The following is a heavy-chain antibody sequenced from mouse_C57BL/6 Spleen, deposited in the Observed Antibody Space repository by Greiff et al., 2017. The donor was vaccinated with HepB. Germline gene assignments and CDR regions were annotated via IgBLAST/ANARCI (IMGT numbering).Heavy chain of an antibody. V-gene: IGHV1-82*01. D-gene: IGHD3-2*02. J-gene: IGHJ4*01. CDR1: GYAFSSSW. Sequence: VQLQQSGPELVKPGASVKISCKASGYAFSSSWMNWVKQRPGKGLEWIGRIYPGDGDTNYNGKFKGKATLTADKSSSTAYMQLSSLTSEDSAVYFCARLKTSGGYAMDYWGQGTSVTVSS. CDR3: ARLKTSGGYAMDY. CDR2: IYPGDGDT.